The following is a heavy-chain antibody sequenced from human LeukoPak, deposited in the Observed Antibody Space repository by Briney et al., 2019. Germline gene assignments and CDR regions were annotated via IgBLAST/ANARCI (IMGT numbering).Heavy chain of an antibody. D-gene: IGHD3-9*01. CDR3: ARGHYDVLAASYKWTPDY. CDR1: GLSFSSNT. CDR2: ISNNGGRT. J-gene: IGHJ4*02. Sequence: PGGSLRLSCAGSGLSFSSNTMSWVRQAPGRGLEWVSAISNNGGRTDYADSVKGRFTISRDNSKSTLYLHMDSLRAEDTAVYYCARGHYDVLAASYKWTPDYWGQGTLVTVSS. V-gene: IGHV3-23*01.